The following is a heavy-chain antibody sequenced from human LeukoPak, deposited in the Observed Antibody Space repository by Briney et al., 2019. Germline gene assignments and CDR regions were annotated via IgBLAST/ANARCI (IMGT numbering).Heavy chain of an antibody. CDR1: GESVNSADYY. D-gene: IGHD2-21*01. CDR2: IYYSGIT. V-gene: IGHV4-30-4*01. CDR3: ARATRHDVVVFDF. J-gene: IGHJ4*02. Sequence: SQTLSLTCNVSGESVNSADYYWSWIRQPPGKGLEWIAYIYYSGITYYSPSLKSRVSISVDKSKNQFSLRLSSVSAADTAVYYCARATRHDVVVFDFWGQGTLVTVSS.